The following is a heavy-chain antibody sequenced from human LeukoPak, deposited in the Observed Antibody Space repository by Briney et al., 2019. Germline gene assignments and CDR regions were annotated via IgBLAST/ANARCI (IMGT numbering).Heavy chain of an antibody. CDR2: ISYSGST. D-gene: IGHD3-10*01. CDR3: ARGRLGGSGSYYNVLDY. V-gene: IGHV4-59*01. J-gene: IGHJ4*02. CDR1: GGSITSYY. Sequence: PSETLSLTCTVSGGSITSYYWSWIRQPPGKGLEWIGYISYSGSTNYNPSLKSRVTISVDTSRNQFSLKLSSVTAADTAVYYCARGRLGGSGSYYNVLDYWGQGTLVTVSS.